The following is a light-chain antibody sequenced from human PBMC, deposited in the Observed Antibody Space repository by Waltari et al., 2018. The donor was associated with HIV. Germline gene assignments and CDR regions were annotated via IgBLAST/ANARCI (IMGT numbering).Light chain of an antibody. CDR3: QAWGAGIRV. Sequence: QLVLTQSPSASASLGASVKLTCTLSSGHTSNAIAWHQQQQEKGPRFLLKINTDGSHDRGGGIPVRFSGSSSGAELYLTISSLQSEDEADYYCQAWGAGIRVFGGGTKLTVL. CDR2: INTDGSH. J-gene: IGLJ3*02. V-gene: IGLV4-69*01. CDR1: SGHTSNA.